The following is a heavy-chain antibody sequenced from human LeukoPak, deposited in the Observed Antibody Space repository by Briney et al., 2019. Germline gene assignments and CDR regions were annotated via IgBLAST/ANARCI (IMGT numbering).Heavy chain of an antibody. V-gene: IGHV3-23*01. CDR2: ISGSGGST. CDR3: AKEKVVPAAPKTGTTGVYGY. J-gene: IGHJ4*02. Sequence: PGGSLRLSCAASGFTFSSYAMSWVRQAPGKGLEWVSAISGSGGSTYYADSVKGRFTISRDNSKNTLYLQMNSLRAEDTAVYYCAKEKVVPAAPKTGTTGVYGYWGQGTLDTVSS. D-gene: IGHD2-2*01. CDR1: GFTFSSYA.